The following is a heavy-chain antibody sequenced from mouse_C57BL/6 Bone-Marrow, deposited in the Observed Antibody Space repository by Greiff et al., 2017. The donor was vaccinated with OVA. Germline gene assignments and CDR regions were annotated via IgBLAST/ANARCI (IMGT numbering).Heavy chain of an antibody. Sequence: EVQLQQSGPELVKPGASVKISCKASGYTFTDYYMNWVKQSHGKSLEWIGYINPNNGGTSYNQKFKGKATLTVDKSSSTAYMELRSLTSEDSAVYYCARGYDQDYFDYWGQGTTLTVCS. D-gene: IGHD2-3*01. CDR1: GYTFTDYY. CDR2: INPNNGGT. J-gene: IGHJ2*01. V-gene: IGHV1-26*01. CDR3: ARGYDQDYFDY.